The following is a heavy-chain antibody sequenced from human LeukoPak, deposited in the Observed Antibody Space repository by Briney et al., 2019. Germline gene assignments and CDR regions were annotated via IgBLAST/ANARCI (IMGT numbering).Heavy chain of an antibody. D-gene: IGHD4-11*01. V-gene: IGHV3-21*01. CDR1: GFTFSSYS. CDR3: ARDLQTVDAFDI. CDR2: ISSSSSYI. Sequence: GGSLRLSCAASGFTFSSYSMNWVRQAPGKGPEWVSSISSSSSYIYYADSVKGRFTISRDNAKNSLYLQMNSLRAEDTAVYYCARDLQTVDAFDIWGQGTMVTVPS. J-gene: IGHJ3*02.